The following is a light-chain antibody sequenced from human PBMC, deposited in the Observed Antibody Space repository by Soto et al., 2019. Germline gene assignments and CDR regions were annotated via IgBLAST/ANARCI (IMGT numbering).Light chain of an antibody. V-gene: IGKV3-11*01. Sequence: DIVLTQSPATLSLSPGDSATLSCRASQSVSSYLSWYQQKPGQAPRLLIYDASNRATGIPARFSGSGSGTDFTLTISSLEPGDFAVYYCQQRSNWPPITFGQGTRLEIK. CDR2: DAS. J-gene: IGKJ5*01. CDR1: QSVSSY. CDR3: QQRSNWPPIT.